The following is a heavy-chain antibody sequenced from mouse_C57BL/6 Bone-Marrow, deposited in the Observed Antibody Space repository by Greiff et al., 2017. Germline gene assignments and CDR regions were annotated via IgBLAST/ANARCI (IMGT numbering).Heavy chain of an antibody. Sequence: VQLKESVAELVRPGASVKLSCTASGFNIKNTYMHWVKQRPEQGLEWIGRIDPANGNTKYAPKFQGKATITADTSSNTAYLQLSSLTSEDTAIYYCAGDYGSRWYFDVWGTGTTVTVSS. CDR2: IDPANGNT. D-gene: IGHD1-1*01. V-gene: IGHV14-3*01. J-gene: IGHJ1*03. CDR3: AGDYGSRWYFDV. CDR1: GFNIKNTY.